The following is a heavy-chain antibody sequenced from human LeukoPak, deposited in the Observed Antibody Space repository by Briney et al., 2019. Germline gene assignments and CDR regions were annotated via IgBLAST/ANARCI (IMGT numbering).Heavy chain of an antibody. V-gene: IGHV4-59*08. J-gene: IGHJ4*02. CDR1: GGSISSYY. CDR2: IYYSGST. Sequence: SETLSLTCTVSGGSISSYYWSWIRQPPGKGLEWIGYIYYSGSTNYNPSLKSRVTISVDTSKNQFSLKLSSVTAADTAVYYCASTLSEKWFGELTLFDYWGQGTLVTVSS. CDR3: ASTLSEKWFGELTLFDY. D-gene: IGHD3-10*01.